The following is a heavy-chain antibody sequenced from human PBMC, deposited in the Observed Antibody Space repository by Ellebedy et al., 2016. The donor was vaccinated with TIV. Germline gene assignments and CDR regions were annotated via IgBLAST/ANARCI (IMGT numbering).Heavy chain of an antibody. D-gene: IGHD6-19*01. CDR2: INPNSGGT. J-gene: IGHJ4*02. Sequence: AASVKVSCKASGYTFTGYYMHWVRQAPGQGLDWMGWINPNSGGTNYAQKFQGWVTMTSDTSISTAYMEVSRLMSDDTAVYYCAREIESSGWYDYWGQGTLVTVSS. CDR3: AREIESSGWYDY. V-gene: IGHV1-2*04. CDR1: GYTFTGYY.